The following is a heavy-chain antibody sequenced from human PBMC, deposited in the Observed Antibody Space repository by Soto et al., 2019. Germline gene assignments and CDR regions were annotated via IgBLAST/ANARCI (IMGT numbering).Heavy chain of an antibody. CDR1: RGSIISSNFY. Sequence: LSLTCTVSRGSIISSNFYLGWIRPAPGKGLEWIGSVEYGGSTYDNPSLKSRVTLSADTSKNQFSLKLTSVTAADTAIYYCARHGRGAVTRKWFDPSGQGTLVTVSS. V-gene: IGHV4-39*01. CDR2: VEYGGST. J-gene: IGHJ5*02. CDR3: ARHGRGAVTRKWFDP. D-gene: IGHD4-17*01.